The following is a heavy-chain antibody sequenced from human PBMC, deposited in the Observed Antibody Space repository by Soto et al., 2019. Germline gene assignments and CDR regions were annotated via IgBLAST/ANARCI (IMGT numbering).Heavy chain of an antibody. CDR2: TYYRSRFFS. CDR3: ARDRYSSWGWFDP. J-gene: IGHJ5*02. Sequence: PAQTLSLTCAISGDSVPSYSAAWNWIRQSPSGGLEWLGRTYYRSRFFSDYAESVKSRIIINPDTSKNQFSLQLKTVTPEDTAVYYCARDRYSSWGWFDPWGQGTPVTVSS. CDR1: GDSVPSYSAA. V-gene: IGHV6-1*01. D-gene: IGHD6-6*01.